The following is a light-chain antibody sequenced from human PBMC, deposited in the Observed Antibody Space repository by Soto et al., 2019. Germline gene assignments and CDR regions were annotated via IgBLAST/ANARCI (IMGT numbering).Light chain of an antibody. V-gene: IGLV6-57*01. CDR3: QSYDTTLLV. J-gene: IGLJ2*01. CDR2: EDD. CDR1: SGSIASSY. Sequence: NFMLTQPHSVSESPGKTVTISCTRSSGSIASSYVQWYQLRPDSFPTTVIYEDDQRTAGVPDRFSGSVDTSSNSASLTIAGLETDDEADYFCQSYDTTLLVFGGGTKLTVL.